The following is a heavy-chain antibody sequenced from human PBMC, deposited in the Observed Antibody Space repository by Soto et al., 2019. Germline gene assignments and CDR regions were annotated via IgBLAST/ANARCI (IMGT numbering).Heavy chain of an antibody. J-gene: IGHJ4*02. D-gene: IGHD4-17*01. CDR3: ASRSYDYGDYIFDY. CDR1: GFTFSSYS. CDR2: ISSSSSTM. Sequence: PGGSLRLSCAASGFTFSSYSMNWVRQAPGKGLEWVSYISSSSSTMYYADSVKGRFTISRDNAKNSLYLQMNSLRAEDTAVYYCASRSYDYGDYIFDYWGQGTLVTVSS. V-gene: IGHV3-48*01.